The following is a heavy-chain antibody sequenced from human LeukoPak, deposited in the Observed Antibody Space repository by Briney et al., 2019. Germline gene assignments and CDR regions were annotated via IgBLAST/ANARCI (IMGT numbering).Heavy chain of an antibody. D-gene: IGHD4-23*01. CDR2: IYYSGST. V-gene: IGHV4-59*08. CDR3: ARPSLDYGGIDAFDF. CDR1: GGSISSYY. J-gene: IGHJ3*01. Sequence: PSQTLSLTCTVSGGSISSYYWSWIRQPPGKGLEWIGFIYYSGSTNYNPSLKSRVTISVDTSKNQFSLKLSSVTAADTAVYYCARPSLDYGGIDAFDFWGQGTLVTVSS.